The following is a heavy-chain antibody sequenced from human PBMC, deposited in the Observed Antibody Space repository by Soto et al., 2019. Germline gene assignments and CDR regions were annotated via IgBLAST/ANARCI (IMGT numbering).Heavy chain of an antibody. CDR3: ASYVDTAMALFDY. Sequence: SETLSLTCTVSGGSISSSSYYWGWIRQPPGKGLEWIGSIYYSGSTYYNPSLKSRVTISVDTSKNQFSLKLSSVTAADTAVYYCASYVDTAMALFDYWGQGTLVTVSS. CDR2: IYYSGST. V-gene: IGHV4-39*01. J-gene: IGHJ4*02. CDR1: GGSISSSSYY. D-gene: IGHD5-18*01.